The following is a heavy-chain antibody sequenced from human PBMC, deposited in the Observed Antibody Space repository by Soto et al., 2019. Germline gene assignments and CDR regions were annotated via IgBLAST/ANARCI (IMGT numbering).Heavy chain of an antibody. V-gene: IGHV1-69*06. J-gene: IGHJ5*02. Sequence: SVKVSFKASGGTFSIYAISWVRQAPGQVLEWMGGIIPIFGTANYAQKFQGRVTITADKSTSTAYMELSSLRSEDTAVYYCVRERYSSGWYRTNWFDPWGQGTLVTVSS. D-gene: IGHD6-19*01. CDR3: VRERYSSGWYRTNWFDP. CDR1: GGTFSIYA. CDR2: IIPIFGTA.